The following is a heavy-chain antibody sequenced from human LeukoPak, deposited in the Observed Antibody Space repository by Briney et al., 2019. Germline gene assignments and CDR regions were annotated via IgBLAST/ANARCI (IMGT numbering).Heavy chain of an antibody. CDR1: GYTFTDYY. CDR2: INPNSGGT. D-gene: IGHD3-22*01. J-gene: IGHJ4*02. V-gene: IGHV1-2*02. CDR3: ARDDSSGYSNDY. Sequence: ASVKVSCKASGYTFTDYYMHWVRQAPGQGLEWMGWINPNSGGTNYAQKFQGRVTMTRDTSISTAYMELSRLRSDDTAVYYCARDDSSGYSNDYWGQGTLVTVSS.